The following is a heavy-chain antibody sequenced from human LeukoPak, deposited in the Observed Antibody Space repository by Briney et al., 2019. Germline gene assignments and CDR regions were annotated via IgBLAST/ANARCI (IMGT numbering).Heavy chain of an antibody. Sequence: ASVKVSCKASGGTFSSYAISWVRQAPGQGLEWMGRIIPILGIANYAQKFQGRVTITAVKSTSTAYMELSSLRSEDTAVYYCARDTAGRYYYDSSGYYELDYWGQGTLVTVSS. D-gene: IGHD3-22*01. CDR1: GGTFSSYA. CDR2: IIPILGIA. J-gene: IGHJ4*02. V-gene: IGHV1-69*04. CDR3: ARDTAGRYYYDSSGYYELDY.